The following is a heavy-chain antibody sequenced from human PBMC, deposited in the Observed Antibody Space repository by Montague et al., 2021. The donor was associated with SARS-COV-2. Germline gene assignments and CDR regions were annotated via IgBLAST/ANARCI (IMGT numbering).Heavy chain of an antibody. J-gene: IGHJ5*02. V-gene: IGHV4-59*01. CDR1: GGSISSYY. CDR3: AGVPVLLRFGGRGYWFDP. D-gene: IGHD3-10*01. Sequence: SETLSLTCTVSGGSISSYYWSWIRQPPGKGLEWIGYIYYSGSTNYNPSLKSRVTIAVDTSKNQFSLKLSSVTAAATAVYYCAGVPVLLRFGGRGYWFDPWGQGTLVTVSS. CDR2: IYYSGST.